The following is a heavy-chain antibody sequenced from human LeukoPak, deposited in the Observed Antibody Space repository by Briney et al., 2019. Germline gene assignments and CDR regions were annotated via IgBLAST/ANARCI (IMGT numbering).Heavy chain of an antibody. CDR2: TSYDETHK. V-gene: IGHV3-30*04. CDR1: GFTFSLYT. J-gene: IGHJ4*02. Sequence: GRSLRLSCAASGFTFSLYTMHWVRQAPGKGLEWVAVTSYDETHKYYGNSVRGRFTISRDNSENTLCLQMSSLRAEDTAVYYCARDPIAGPPDYFDYWGQGTLVTVSS. D-gene: IGHD1-14*01. CDR3: ARDPIAGPPDYFDY.